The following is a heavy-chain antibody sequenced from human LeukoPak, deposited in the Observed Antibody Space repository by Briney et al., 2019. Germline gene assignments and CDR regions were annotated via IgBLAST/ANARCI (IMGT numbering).Heavy chain of an antibody. CDR1: GGSINSGDYY. V-gene: IGHV4-61*02. J-gene: IGHJ6*03. CDR2: IYTSGST. Sequence: SETLSLTCTVSGGSINSGDYYWNWIRQPAGKGLEWIGRIYTSGSTNYNPSLKSRVTMSVDTSKNQFSLKLSSVTAADTAVYYCARVSFGSGYYNYMDVWGKGTTVTVSS. D-gene: IGHD3-10*01. CDR3: ARVSFGSGYYNYMDV.